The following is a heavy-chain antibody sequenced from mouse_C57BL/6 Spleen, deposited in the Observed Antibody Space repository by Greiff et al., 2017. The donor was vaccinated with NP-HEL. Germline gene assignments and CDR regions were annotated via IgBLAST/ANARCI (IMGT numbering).Heavy chain of an antibody. Sequence: QVQLQQPGAELVKPGASVKMSCKASGYTFTSYWITWVKQRPGQGLEWIGDIYPGSGSTNYNEKFKSKATLTVDTSSSTAYMQLSSLTSEDSAVYYCARRSKFLLGFDYWGQGTTLTVSS. CDR1: GYTFTSYW. CDR2: IYPGSGST. CDR3: ARRSKFLLGFDY. J-gene: IGHJ2*01. V-gene: IGHV1-55*01.